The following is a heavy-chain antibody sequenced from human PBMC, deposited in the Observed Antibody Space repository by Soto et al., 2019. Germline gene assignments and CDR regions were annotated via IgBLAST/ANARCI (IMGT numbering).Heavy chain of an antibody. CDR2: IYYSGST. CDR3: ARHDRHSGSLSCY. Sequence: QLQLQESGPGLVKPSEPLSLTCTVSGGSISSSSYYWGWMRQPPGKGMELIGSIYYSGSTYYNPSLKSRVTIPVAPSKNQFSMKRSSVTAADTAVYYCARHDRHSGSLSCYWGKRTMVTVSS. D-gene: IGHD1-26*01. CDR1: GGSISSSSYY. J-gene: IGHJ4*02. V-gene: IGHV4-39*01.